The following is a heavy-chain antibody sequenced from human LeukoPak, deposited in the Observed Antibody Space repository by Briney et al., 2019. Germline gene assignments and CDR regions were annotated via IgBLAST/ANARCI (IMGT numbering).Heavy chain of an antibody. CDR2: INHSGST. Sequence: SETLSLTCAVYGGSFSGYYWSWIRQPPGKGLEWIGEINHSGSTNYNPSLKSRVTISVDTSKNQFSLKLSSVTAADTAVYYCARAKPNMLYYYYYGMDVWGQGTTVTVSS. V-gene: IGHV4-34*01. J-gene: IGHJ6*02. D-gene: IGHD2-8*01. CDR1: GGSFSGYY. CDR3: ARAKPNMLYYYYYGMDV.